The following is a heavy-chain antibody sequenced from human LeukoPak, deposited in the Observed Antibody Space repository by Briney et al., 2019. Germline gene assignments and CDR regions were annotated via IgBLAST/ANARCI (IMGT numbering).Heavy chain of an antibody. V-gene: IGHV3-23*01. CDR1: GFTFSSYA. Sequence: GESLRLSCAASGFTFSSYAMSWVRQAPGKGLEWVSVISGNSISTYYADSVKGRFTISRDNSKNTLYLQMNSLRAEDTAVYYCAKESPHYDYWGQGTLVTVSS. CDR2: ISGNSIST. J-gene: IGHJ4*02. CDR3: AKESPHYDY.